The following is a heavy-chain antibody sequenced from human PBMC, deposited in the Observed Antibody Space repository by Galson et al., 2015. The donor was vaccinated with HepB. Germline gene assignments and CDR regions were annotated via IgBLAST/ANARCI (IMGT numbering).Heavy chain of an antibody. CDR1: GFTVSSSY. CDR3: AREGHCSSTSCYVS. D-gene: IGHD2-2*01. V-gene: IGHV3-53*01. J-gene: IGHJ5*02. Sequence: SLRLSCAASGFTVSSSYMSWVHQAPGKGLEWVSVIYSSGRTNYADSVKGRFTISRDSSKNTLYLQMNSLRAEDTAAYYCAREGHCSSTSCYVSWGQGTLVTVSS. CDR2: IYSSGRT.